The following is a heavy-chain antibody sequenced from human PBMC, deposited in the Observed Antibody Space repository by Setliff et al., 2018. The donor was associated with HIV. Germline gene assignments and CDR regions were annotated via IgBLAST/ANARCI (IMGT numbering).Heavy chain of an antibody. D-gene: IGHD2-15*01. CDR3: ARDRICSGGSCYVGWFDP. CDR2: IYTSGTT. CDR1: GGSISSGTYY. V-gene: IGHV4-61*09. Sequence: SETLSLTCTVSGGSISSGTYYWSWIRQPAGKGLEWIGHIYTSGTTNYNPSLKSRVTISLDTSKNQFSLKLSSVTAADTAVYYCARDRICSGGSCYVGWFDPWGQGTLVTVS. J-gene: IGHJ5*02.